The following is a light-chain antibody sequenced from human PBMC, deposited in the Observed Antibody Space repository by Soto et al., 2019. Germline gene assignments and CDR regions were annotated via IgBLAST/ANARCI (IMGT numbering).Light chain of an antibody. V-gene: IGLV1-51*01. CDR2: DNN. CDR3: GTWDSSLSAVV. Sequence: QSALTQPPSVSAAPGQKVTISCSGSSSNIGNNYVSWYQQLPGTAPKLLIYDNNKRPSGIPDRFSGSKSGTSATVGITGLEPGDEAEYYCGTWDSSLSAVVFGGGTKLTVL. CDR1: SSNIGNNY. J-gene: IGLJ2*01.